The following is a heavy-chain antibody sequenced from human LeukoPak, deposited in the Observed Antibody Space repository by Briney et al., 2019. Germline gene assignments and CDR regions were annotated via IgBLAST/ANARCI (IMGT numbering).Heavy chain of an antibody. CDR3: ARRARPYAFDI. V-gene: IGHV4-34*01. J-gene: IGHJ3*02. CDR2: INHRGSS. Sequence: PSETPSLTSAVYGGSFSGYSSSSIRQPPGKGLEWIGEINHRGSSHYNPSLKSRVTISVDTSKNQFSLKLSSVTAADTAVYYCARRARPYAFDIWGQGTMVTVSS. D-gene: IGHD6-6*01. CDR1: GGSFSGYS.